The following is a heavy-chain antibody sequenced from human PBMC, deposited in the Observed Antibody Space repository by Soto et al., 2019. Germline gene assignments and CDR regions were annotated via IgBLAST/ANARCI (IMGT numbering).Heavy chain of an antibody. V-gene: IGHV4-59*06. J-gene: IGHJ6*02. D-gene: IGHD6-13*01. Sequence: PSETLSLTCIVSGDSMTNDYWSWIRRPPGKGLEWIGYMYRSGSTYYNPSLKNRLVISADTPKNQFTLKLSFVSAADTAVYYCSSSRKGYGMDVWGQGTTVTVSS. CDR2: MYRSGST. CDR3: SSSRKGYGMDV. CDR1: GDSMTNDY.